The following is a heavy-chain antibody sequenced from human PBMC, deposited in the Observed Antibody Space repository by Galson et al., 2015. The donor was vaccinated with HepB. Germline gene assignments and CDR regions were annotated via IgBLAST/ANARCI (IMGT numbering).Heavy chain of an antibody. CDR1: GFTFSNYG. CDR2: IWYDGSQK. J-gene: IGHJ6*02. D-gene: IGHD2-8*01. CDR3: AKGDLFCTNGVCFARSPSYYYGMDV. Sequence: SLRLSCAASGFTFSNYGMHWVRQAPGKGLEWVAVIWYDGSQKYYGDSVKGRFAISRDNARNSLYLEMNSLKTEDTAVYYCAKGDLFCTNGVCFARSPSYYYGMDVWGQGTTVTVSS. V-gene: IGHV3-33*03.